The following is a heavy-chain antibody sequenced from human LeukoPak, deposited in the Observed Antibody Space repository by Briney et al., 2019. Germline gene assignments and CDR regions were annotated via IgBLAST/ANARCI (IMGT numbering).Heavy chain of an antibody. Sequence: AGGSLRLSCAASGFTFSRYWMSWVRQAPGKGLEWVANIKQDGSEKYYVDSVKCRFTISRDNAKNSLYLQMNSLRAEDTAVYYCARDSSSSWYYFDYWGQGTLVTVSS. D-gene: IGHD6-13*01. CDR1: GFTFSRYW. V-gene: IGHV3-7*03. J-gene: IGHJ4*02. CDR2: IKQDGSEK. CDR3: ARDSSSSWYYFDY.